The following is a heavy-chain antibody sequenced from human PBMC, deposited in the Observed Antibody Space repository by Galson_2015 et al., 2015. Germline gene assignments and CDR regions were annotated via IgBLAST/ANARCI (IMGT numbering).Heavy chain of an antibody. CDR1: GASISSYY. CDR3: ARRRDYFDY. Sequence: SETLSLTCTVSGASISSYYWSWVRQPPGKGLEWIGYIYHSGTTNYNPSLKSRVTISADTSKNQFSLKLSSVTAADTAVYYCARRRDYFDYWGQGTLVTVSS. CDR2: IYHSGTT. V-gene: IGHV4-59*01. J-gene: IGHJ4*02.